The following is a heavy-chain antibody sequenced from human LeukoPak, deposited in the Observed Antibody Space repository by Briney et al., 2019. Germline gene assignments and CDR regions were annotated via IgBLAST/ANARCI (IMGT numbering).Heavy chain of an antibody. V-gene: IGHV4-30-4*01. CDR2: IYYSGSN. CDR1: GGSISSGDYY. D-gene: IGHD6-13*01. Sequence: SQTLSLTCTVSGGSISSGDYYWSCVRQPPGKGLEWIRYIYYSGSNYYNPSLKGRVTISVDTSKNQFSLKLSSVTAADTAVYYCARDSAAAGIVDYWGRGTLVTVSS. J-gene: IGHJ4*02. CDR3: ARDSAAAGIVDY.